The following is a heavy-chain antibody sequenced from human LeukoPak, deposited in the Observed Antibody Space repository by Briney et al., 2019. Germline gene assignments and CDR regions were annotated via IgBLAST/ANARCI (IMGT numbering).Heavy chain of an antibody. CDR3: AREQANWFDP. CDR1: GRSISSYY. J-gene: IGHJ5*02. V-gene: IGHV4-59*06. D-gene: IGHD1/OR15-1a*01. CDR2: IYYSGST. Sequence: PSETLSLTCTVSGRSISSYYWSWLRPPPGKGLEWIGYIYYSGSTYYNPSLKSRVTISVDTSKNQSSLKLSSVTAADTAVYYCAREQANWFDPWGQGTLVTVSS.